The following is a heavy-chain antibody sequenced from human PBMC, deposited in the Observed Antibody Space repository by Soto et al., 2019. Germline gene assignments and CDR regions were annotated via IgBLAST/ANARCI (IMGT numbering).Heavy chain of an antibody. V-gene: IGHV4-4*02. CDR3: ARKMFSTGEFDY. J-gene: IGHJ4*02. D-gene: IGHD3-10*02. Sequence: PSETLSLTCAISGGSISSNHWWSWVRQAPGKGLEWIGEIYHSGSTNYNSSLKSRVIISVDKSKNQFSLNPNSVTAADTAVYYCARKMFSTGEFDYWGQGTLVTVSS. CDR1: GGSISSNHW. CDR2: IYHSGST.